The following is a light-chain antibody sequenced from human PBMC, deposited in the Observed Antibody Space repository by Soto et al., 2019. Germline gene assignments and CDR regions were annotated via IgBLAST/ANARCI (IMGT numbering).Light chain of an antibody. CDR3: QQYSRSLT. J-gene: IGKJ4*01. Sequence: EIVVSPAAVALSSSPGETATLSSRASQYRGTRWAWYQHKPGQAPRLLIYYTSNRATRIRARVSGSGSGTDFALTISGLEPADFAVYLSQQYSRSLTFGGGTKVDI. V-gene: IGKV3-11*01. CDR2: YTS. CDR1: QYRGTR.